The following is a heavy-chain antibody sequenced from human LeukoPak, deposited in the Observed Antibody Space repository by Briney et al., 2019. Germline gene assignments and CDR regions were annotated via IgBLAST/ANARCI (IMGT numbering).Heavy chain of an antibody. J-gene: IGHJ4*02. CDR3: ARAGSGSYPFDY. CDR1: GFTFSSYG. D-gene: IGHD1-26*01. CDR2: IWYDGSNK. V-gene: IGHV3-33*01. Sequence: GGSLRLSCAASGFTFSSYGMHWVRQAPGKGLEWVAVIWYDGSNKYYADSVKGRFTISRDNSKNTLYLQMNSLRAEDTAVYYCARAGSGSYPFDYWGQGTLVTVSS.